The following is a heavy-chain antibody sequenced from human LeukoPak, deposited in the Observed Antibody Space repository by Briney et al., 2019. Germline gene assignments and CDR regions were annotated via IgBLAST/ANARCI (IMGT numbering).Heavy chain of an antibody. J-gene: IGHJ4*02. CDR1: GGSISSSSYQ. CDR3: ARVSLVRGAPDYYFDY. Sequence: SETLSLTCTVSGGSISSSSYQWGWIRQPPGKGLEWIGNIYYSGSTYYNPSLKSRVTISVDTSKNQFSLKLSSVTAADTAVYNCARVSLVRGAPDYYFDYWGQGTLVTVSS. CDR2: IYYSGST. V-gene: IGHV4-39*07. D-gene: IGHD3-10*01.